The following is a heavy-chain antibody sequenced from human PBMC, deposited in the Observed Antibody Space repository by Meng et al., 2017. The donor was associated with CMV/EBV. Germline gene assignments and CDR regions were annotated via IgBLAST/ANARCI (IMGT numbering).Heavy chain of an antibody. CDR1: GFTFSSYA. J-gene: IGHJ6*02. V-gene: IGHV3-64*02. D-gene: IGHD6-13*01. Sequence: GESLKISCAASGFTFSSYAMHWVRQAPGKGLEYVSAISSNGGSTYYADSVKGRFTISRDNSKNTLYLQMGSRRAEDMAVYYCASGLYSSPAYYYYGMDVWGQGTTVTVSS. CDR3: ASGLYSSPAYYYYGMDV. CDR2: ISSNGGST.